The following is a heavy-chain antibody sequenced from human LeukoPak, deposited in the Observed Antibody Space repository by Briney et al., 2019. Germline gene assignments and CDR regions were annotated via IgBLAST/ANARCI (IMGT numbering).Heavy chain of an antibody. CDR2: LQRGGGT. D-gene: IGHD3-22*01. CDR1: GGSISSYH. CDR3: ARRGGYYYEGGWGYYYYYYMDV. Sequence: PSETLSLTCTVSGGSISSYHWNWIRQPAGKELDGIGRLQRGGGTNYSPSLKSRVTMSVDTSKNQISLRLTSVTAADTAVYYCARRGGYYYEGGWGYYYYYYMDVWGKGTTVTVSS. V-gene: IGHV4-4*07. J-gene: IGHJ6*03.